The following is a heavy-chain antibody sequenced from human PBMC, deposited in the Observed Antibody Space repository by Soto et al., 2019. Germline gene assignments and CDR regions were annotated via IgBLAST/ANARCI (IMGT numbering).Heavy chain of an antibody. Sequence: QVQLQESGPGLVKPSETLSLTCTVTGGSTSSYYWSWLRQPPGKGLEWIGYNSYSGSTDYNPSLKSRVNISVDTSKNQFSLKLSSATAADTAVYYCARHGGSYSLDFGGQGTLVTVSS. V-gene: IGHV4-59*08. CDR2: NSYSGST. CDR3: ARHGGSYSLDF. CDR1: GGSTSSYY. D-gene: IGHD1-26*01. J-gene: IGHJ4*02.